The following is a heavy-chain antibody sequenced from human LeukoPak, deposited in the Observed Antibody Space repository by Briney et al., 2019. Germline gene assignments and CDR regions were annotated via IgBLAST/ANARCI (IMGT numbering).Heavy chain of an antibody. CDR3: ARWLIDTASDY. J-gene: IGHJ4*02. Sequence: GESLKISCKGSGYSFTNYWIGWVRQMPGKGLEWMGIIYPDDSDTKYSPSFQGQVTISADKSISTAYLQWTSLKASDTAMYYCARWLIDTASDYWGQGTLVTVSS. D-gene: IGHD5-18*01. CDR2: IYPDDSDT. V-gene: IGHV5-51*01. CDR1: GYSFTNYW.